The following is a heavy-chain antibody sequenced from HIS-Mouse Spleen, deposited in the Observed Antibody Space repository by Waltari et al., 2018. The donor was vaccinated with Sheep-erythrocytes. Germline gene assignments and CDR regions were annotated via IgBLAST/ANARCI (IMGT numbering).Heavy chain of an antibody. CDR2: IFSNDEK. CDR1: GFSLSNARMG. D-gene: IGHD6-13*01. Sequence: QVTLKESGPVLVKPTETLTLTCTVSGFSLSNARMGVSWLRQPPGKALEWLAHIFSNDEKSYSTSLKSRLTISKDTSKSQVVLTMTNMDPVDTDTYYCARITVDQLVDYYYYYGMDVWGQGTTVTVSS. CDR3: ARITVDQLVDYYYYYGMDV. J-gene: IGHJ6*02. V-gene: IGHV2-26*01.